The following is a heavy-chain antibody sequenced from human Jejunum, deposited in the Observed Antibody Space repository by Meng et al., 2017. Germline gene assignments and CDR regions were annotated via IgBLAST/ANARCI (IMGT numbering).Heavy chain of an antibody. V-gene: IGHV4-59*01. D-gene: IGHD3-3*01. J-gene: IGHJ4*02. CDR2: IYYSGST. CDR3: ARSLGVVRFLEWSRDNYYFDY. CDR1: GGSISRYY. Sequence: GSLRLSCTVSGGSISRYYWSWIRQPPGKGLEWIGYIYYSGSTNYNPSLKSRVTISVDTSKNQFSLKLTSVTAADTAVYYCARSLGVVRFLEWSRDNYYFDYWGQGTLVTVSS.